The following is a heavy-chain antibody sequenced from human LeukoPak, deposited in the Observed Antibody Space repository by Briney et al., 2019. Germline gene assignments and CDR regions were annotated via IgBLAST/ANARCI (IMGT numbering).Heavy chain of an antibody. CDR3: MRSVRNGHIDY. V-gene: IGHV1-18*01. Sequence: GASVKVSCKASGYTFTSYGISWVRQAPGQGLEWMGWISAYNGNTNYAQKLQGRVTMTTDTSTSTAYMELSSLRFDDTAVYYCMRSVRNGHIDYWGQGTLVTVSS. D-gene: IGHD2-21*01. CDR2: ISAYNGNT. J-gene: IGHJ4*02. CDR1: GYTFTSYG.